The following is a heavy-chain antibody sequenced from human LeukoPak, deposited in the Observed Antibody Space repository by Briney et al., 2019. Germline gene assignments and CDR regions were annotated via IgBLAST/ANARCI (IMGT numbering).Heavy chain of an antibody. CDR1: GGTFSSYA. V-gene: IGHV1-69*01. Sequence: GASVKVSCKASGGTFSSYAISWVRQAPGQGLEWMGGIIPIFGTANYAQKFQGRVTITADESTSTAYMELSSLRSEDTAVYCCARDVGPYYYDSSGYYFDYWGQGTLVTVSS. CDR3: ARDVGPYYYDSSGYYFDY. J-gene: IGHJ4*02. CDR2: IIPIFGTA. D-gene: IGHD3-22*01.